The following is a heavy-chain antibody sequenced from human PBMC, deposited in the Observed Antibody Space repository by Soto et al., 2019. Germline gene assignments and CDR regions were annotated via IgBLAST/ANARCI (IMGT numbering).Heavy chain of an antibody. Sequence: PGGSLRLSCAASGFTFSSYSMNWVRQAPGKGLEWVSSISSSSSYIYYADSMKGRFTISRDNAKNSLYLQMNSLRAEDTAVYYCARVAYYDFWSGYYNPGAFDIWGQGTMVTVSS. D-gene: IGHD3-3*01. CDR2: ISSSSSYI. J-gene: IGHJ3*02. CDR3: ARVAYYDFWSGYYNPGAFDI. CDR1: GFTFSSYS. V-gene: IGHV3-21*01.